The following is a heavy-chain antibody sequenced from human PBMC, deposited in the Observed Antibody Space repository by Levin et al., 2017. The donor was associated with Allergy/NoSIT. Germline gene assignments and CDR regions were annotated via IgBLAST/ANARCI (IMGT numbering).Heavy chain of an antibody. V-gene: IGHV3-33*01. D-gene: IGHD3-3*01. CDR3: ARDLGVFWSGYYTPPFY. J-gene: IGHJ4*02. Sequence: PGGSLRLSCAASGFTFSSYGMHWVRQAPGKGLEWVAVIWYDGSNKYYADSVKGRFTISRDNSKNTLYLQMNSLRAEDTAVYYCARDLGVFWSGYYTPPFYWGQGTLVTVSS. CDR1: GFTFSSYG. CDR2: IWYDGSNK.